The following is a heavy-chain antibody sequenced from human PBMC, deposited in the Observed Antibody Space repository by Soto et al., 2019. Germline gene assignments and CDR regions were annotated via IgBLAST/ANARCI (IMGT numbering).Heavy chain of an antibody. J-gene: IGHJ3*02. CDR2: IKSKTDGGTT. CDR3: TTYNHSRTCYGPQWDHFER. Sequence: PVGTLRLSCAASGFTFSNAWMSWVRQAPGKGLEWVGRIKSKTDGGTTDYAAPVKGRFTISRDDSKNTLYLQMNSLKTEDTAVYYCTTYNHSRTCYGPQWDHFERWGQGTMVTV. V-gene: IGHV3-15*01. CDR1: GFTFSNAW. D-gene: IGHD1-26*01.